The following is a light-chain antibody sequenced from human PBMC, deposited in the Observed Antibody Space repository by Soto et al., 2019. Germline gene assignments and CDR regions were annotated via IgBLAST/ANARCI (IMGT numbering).Light chain of an antibody. CDR3: QQYNNWPPWT. CDR2: GAS. J-gene: IGKJ1*01. Sequence: EIVLTQSPATMSLYPGERATLSCRASQSVSSYLAWYQQKPGQAPRLLIYGASTRATGIPARFSGSGSGKEFTLTISSLQSEDFAVYYCQQYNNWPPWTFGQGTKVDI. V-gene: IGKV3-15*01. CDR1: QSVSSY.